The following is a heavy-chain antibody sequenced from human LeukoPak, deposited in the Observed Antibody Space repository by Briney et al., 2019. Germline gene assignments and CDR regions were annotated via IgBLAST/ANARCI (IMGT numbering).Heavy chain of an antibody. J-gene: IGHJ4*02. CDR2: IYYSGST. D-gene: IGHD3-22*01. Sequence: SETLSLTCTVSGGSISSSSYYWGWIRQPPGKGLEWIGSIYYSGSTYYNPSLKSRVTISVDTSKNQFSLKLNSVTAADTAVYYCARKSEYYYDSSGYYYWGQGTLVTVSS. CDR3: ARKSEYYYDSSGYYY. V-gene: IGHV4-39*07. CDR1: GGSISSSSYY.